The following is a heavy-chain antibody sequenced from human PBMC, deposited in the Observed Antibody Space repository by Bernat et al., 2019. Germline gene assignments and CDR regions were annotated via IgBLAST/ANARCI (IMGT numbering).Heavy chain of an antibody. CDR2: IRGSGGST. CDR1: GFTFSTYS. J-gene: IGHJ4*02. D-gene: IGHD3-16*01. V-gene: IGHV3-23*04. Sequence: EVQLVESGGGLVQPGGSLRLSCAASGFTFSTYSMSWVRQAPGKGLEWVSAIRGSGGSTYYADSVKGRFTISRDKSKNTLHLQMNSLRAEDTAVYYCVKEMISWGTFDYWGQGTLVTVSS. CDR3: VKEMISWGTFDY.